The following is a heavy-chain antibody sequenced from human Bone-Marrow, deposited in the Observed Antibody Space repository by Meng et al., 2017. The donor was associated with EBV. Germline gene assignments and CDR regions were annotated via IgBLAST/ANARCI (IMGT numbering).Heavy chain of an antibody. Sequence: QVQLVQSGSALRKPGASVTVSCKSSGYTFTTYTVIWVRQAPGQGLEWMGWINTNTGNPTYAQDFTGRFVFSLDTSVSTAYLQISSLKAEDTAVYYCARRAVNYAPDFWGQGTLVTVSS. D-gene: IGHD5-24*01. CDR3: ARRAVNYAPDF. CDR2: INTNTGNP. V-gene: IGHV7-4-1*02. J-gene: IGHJ4*02. CDR1: GYTFTTYT.